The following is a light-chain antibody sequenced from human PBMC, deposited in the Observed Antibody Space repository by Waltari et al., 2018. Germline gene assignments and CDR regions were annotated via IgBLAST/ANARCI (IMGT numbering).Light chain of an antibody. CDR1: TGAVTSNSY. CDR2: HTS. V-gene: IGLV7-43*01. CDR3: LLYHSGALV. J-gene: IGLJ3*02. Sequence: QTVVTQEPSLTVSPGGTVTLTCASSTGAVTSNSYPNWFQQKPGQAPRSLIYHTSKKQSWTPARFSGSLFGDKAALTLSDVQPEDEADYYCLLYHSGALVFGGGTKLTVL.